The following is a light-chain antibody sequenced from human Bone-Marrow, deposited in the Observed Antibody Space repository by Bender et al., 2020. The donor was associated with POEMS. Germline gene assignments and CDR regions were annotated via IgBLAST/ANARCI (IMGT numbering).Light chain of an antibody. Sequence: SYVLTQPPSVSVAPGETARITCGGNGIGTKRVHWYQQKPGQAPVVVVYDDSDRPSGIPERFSGSNSGNTATLTISRVEAADEADYYCQVWDSSSDSRVFGTGTKVTVL. CDR2: DDS. CDR3: QVWDSSSDSRV. CDR1: GIGTKR. V-gene: IGLV3-21*02. J-gene: IGLJ1*01.